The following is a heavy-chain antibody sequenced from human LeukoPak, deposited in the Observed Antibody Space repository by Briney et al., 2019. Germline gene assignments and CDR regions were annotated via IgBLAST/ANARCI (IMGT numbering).Heavy chain of an antibody. CDR2: IYTSGGT. J-gene: IGHJ4*02. CDR1: GGSISSGSYY. D-gene: IGHD3-10*01. Sequence: ASETLSLTCTVSGGSISSGSYYWSWIRQPAGKGLEWIGRIYTSGGTNYNPSLKSRVTISVDTSKNQFSLKLSSVTAADTAVYYCARGSFARGVIPTDYWGQGTLVTVSS. CDR3: ARGSFARGVIPTDY. V-gene: IGHV4-61*02.